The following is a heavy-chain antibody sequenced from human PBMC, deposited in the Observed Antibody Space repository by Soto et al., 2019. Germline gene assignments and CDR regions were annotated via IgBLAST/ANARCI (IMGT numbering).Heavy chain of an antibody. D-gene: IGHD3-10*01. CDR1: GFALRDSA. V-gene: IGHV3-9*01. CDR2: MYSSGDV. Sequence: VQLVESGGALVQPGGSLRLSCATSGFALRDSAMHWVRQVSGGGLQWVSGMYSSGDVGYAGCVRGRFTMSRDVARNALFLQMSSLTADDTDLYYCVKDNLAGGADVGGQGTTVTVSS. J-gene: IGHJ6*02. CDR3: VKDNLAGGADV.